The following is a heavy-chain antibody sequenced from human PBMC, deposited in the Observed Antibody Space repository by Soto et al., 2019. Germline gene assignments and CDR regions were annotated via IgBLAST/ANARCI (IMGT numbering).Heavy chain of an antibody. J-gene: IGHJ6*02. CDR1: GYTFTSYD. CDR3: ARNHGAGTTIFGVVIYYYYGMDV. CDR2: MNPNSGNT. D-gene: IGHD3-3*01. Sequence: ASVKVSCKASGYTFTSYDINWVRQATGQGLEWMGWMNPNSGNTGYAQKFQGRVTMTRNTSISTAYMELSSLRSEDTAVYYYARNHGAGTTIFGVVIYYYYGMDVWGQGTTVTVSS. V-gene: IGHV1-8*01.